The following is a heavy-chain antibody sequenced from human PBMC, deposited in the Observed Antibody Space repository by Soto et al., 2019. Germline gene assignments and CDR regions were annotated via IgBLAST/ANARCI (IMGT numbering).Heavy chain of an antibody. Sequence: GGSLRLSCTASGFTFGDYAMSWFRQAPGKGLEWVGFIRSKAYGGTTEYAASVKGRFTISRDDSKSIAYLQMNSLKTEDTAVYYCTRLLGYCSGGSCYPGSAFDIWGQGTMVTVSS. CDR2: IRSKAYGGTT. J-gene: IGHJ3*02. D-gene: IGHD2-15*01. CDR3: TRLLGYCSGGSCYPGSAFDI. V-gene: IGHV3-49*03. CDR1: GFTFGDYA.